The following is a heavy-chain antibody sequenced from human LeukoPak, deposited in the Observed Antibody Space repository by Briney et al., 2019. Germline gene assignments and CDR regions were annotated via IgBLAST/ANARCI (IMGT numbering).Heavy chain of an antibody. CDR1: GFTFSNYR. CDR2: INSDGSST. CDR3: AHIVGGTPFDS. D-gene: IGHD1-26*01. V-gene: IGHV3-74*01. J-gene: IGHJ4*02. Sequence: GGSLRLSCAASGFTFSNYRMHWGRQAPGKGLVWVSGINSDGSSTNYADSVKGRFTISRDNAKNTLYRQMNSLRAEDTAVYYGAHIVGGTPFDSWGQGTLVTVSS.